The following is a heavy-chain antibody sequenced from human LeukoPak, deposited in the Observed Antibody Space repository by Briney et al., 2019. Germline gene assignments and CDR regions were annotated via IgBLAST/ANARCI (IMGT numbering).Heavy chain of an antibody. CDR2: IKSNADGGTP. Sequence: PRGSLRLSCAASGFSFMNAWMIWVRQAPGKGLEWVGRIKSNADGGTPDYAAPARGRFTISRDDSKNTLYLQMNSLKTEDTAVYYCTTFYHEYSPYWGRGTLVTVSS. CDR3: TTFYHEYSPY. J-gene: IGHJ4*02. D-gene: IGHD2/OR15-2a*01. CDR1: GFSFMNAW. V-gene: IGHV3-15*01.